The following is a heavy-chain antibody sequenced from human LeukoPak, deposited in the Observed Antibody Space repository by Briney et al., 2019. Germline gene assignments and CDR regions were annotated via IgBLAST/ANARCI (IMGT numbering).Heavy chain of an antibody. J-gene: IGHJ4*02. Sequence: GGSLRLSCAASGFTFSNAWLNWVRQAPGKGLEWVGHIKSKTDGGTTDYAAPVKGRFTISRNDSKNTLFLQMNSLKTEDTAVYYCTLPWGSGSYYDYWGQGTLVTVSS. D-gene: IGHD3-10*01. CDR1: GFTFSNAW. CDR2: IKSKTDGGTT. CDR3: TLPWGSGSYYDY. V-gene: IGHV3-15*01.